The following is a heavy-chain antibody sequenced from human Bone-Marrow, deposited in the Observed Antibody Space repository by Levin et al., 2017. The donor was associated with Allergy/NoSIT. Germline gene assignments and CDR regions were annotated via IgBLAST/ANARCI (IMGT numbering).Heavy chain of an antibody. V-gene: IGHV3-23*01. D-gene: IGHD6-13*01. Sequence: PGGSLRLSCAASGFTFSCYAMSWVRQAPGKGLEWVSAISGSGGSTYYADSVKGRVTISRDNSKNTLFLQMNSLRAEDTAVYYGAKDLSYSSSWFDYWGQGTLVTVSS. CDR3: AKDLSYSSSWFDY. J-gene: IGHJ4*02. CDR2: ISGSGGST. CDR1: GFTFSCYA.